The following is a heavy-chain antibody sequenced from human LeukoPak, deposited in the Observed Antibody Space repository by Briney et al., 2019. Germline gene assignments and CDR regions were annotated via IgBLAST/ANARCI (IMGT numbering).Heavy chain of an antibody. J-gene: IGHJ3*02. CDR1: GFIFSDYI. D-gene: IGHD3-16*01. Sequence: PGGSLRLSCAASGFIFSDYIMDWVRQAPGKGLEWVGRIRTRINSSTTEYAASVKGRFTISRDDSKNSMYLHMNSLKTEDTAVYYCSRDGGEGGNSAFDIWGQGTMVTASS. V-gene: IGHV3-72*01. CDR2: IRTRINSSTT. CDR3: SRDGGEGGNSAFDI.